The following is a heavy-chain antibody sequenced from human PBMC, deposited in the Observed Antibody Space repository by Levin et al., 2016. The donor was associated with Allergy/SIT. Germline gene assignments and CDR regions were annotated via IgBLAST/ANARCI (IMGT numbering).Heavy chain of an antibody. CDR3: ARDRGGGLRPWQYYFDY. CDR1: GYTFTSYY. D-gene: IGHD4-17*01. CDR2: INPSGGST. V-gene: IGHV1-46*01. J-gene: IGHJ4*02. Sequence: ASVKVSCKASGYTFTSYYMHWVRQAPGQGLEWMGIINPSGGSTSYAQKFQGRVTMTRDTSTSTVYMELSSLRSEDTAVYYCARDRGGGLRPWQYYFDYWGQGTLVTVSS.